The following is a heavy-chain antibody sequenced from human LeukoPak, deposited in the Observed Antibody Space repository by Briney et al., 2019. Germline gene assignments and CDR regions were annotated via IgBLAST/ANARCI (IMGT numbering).Heavy chain of an antibody. V-gene: IGHV3-74*01. CDR3: AREYTVPDYFDS. CDR2: INSDGSST. D-gene: IGHD2-2*02. CDR1: GFTFSSYW. Sequence: GGSLRLSCAASGFTFSSYWMYWVRQVPGKGLVCVSRINSDGSSTNYADSVKGRFTISRDNAKNTLYLQMNSLRAEDTAVYYCAREYTVPDYFDSWGQGALVTVSS. J-gene: IGHJ4*02.